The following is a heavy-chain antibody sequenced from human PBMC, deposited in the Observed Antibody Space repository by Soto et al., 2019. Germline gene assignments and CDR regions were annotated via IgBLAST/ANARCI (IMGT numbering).Heavy chain of an antibody. D-gene: IGHD1-26*01. J-gene: IGHJ5*02. Sequence: QVQLVQSGAEVKKPGASVKVSCKASGYTFTSYAMHWVRKAPGQRLEWMGWINAGNGNTKYSQKFRGRVTITRDTSASTAYMELSSLRSEDTAVYYCARSTGSYYVWFDPWGQGTLVTVSS. CDR3: ARSTGSYYVWFDP. CDR1: GYTFTSYA. CDR2: INAGNGNT. V-gene: IGHV1-3*01.